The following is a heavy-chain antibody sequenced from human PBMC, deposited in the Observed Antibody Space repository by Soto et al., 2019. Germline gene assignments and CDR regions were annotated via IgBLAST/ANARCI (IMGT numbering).Heavy chain of an antibody. V-gene: IGHV1-18*01. CDR3: ARGRYGDY. D-gene: IGHD1-1*01. CDR1: GYTFTSYG. J-gene: IGHJ4*02. Sequence: QVHLVQSGAEVKKPGASVKVSCKASGYTFTSYGITWVRQAPGQGLEWMGWISAHNGNTDYAQKLQGRVIVTRDTSTSTSYMELRSLRSDDTAVYYCARGRYGDYWGQGPLVTVSS. CDR2: ISAHNGNT.